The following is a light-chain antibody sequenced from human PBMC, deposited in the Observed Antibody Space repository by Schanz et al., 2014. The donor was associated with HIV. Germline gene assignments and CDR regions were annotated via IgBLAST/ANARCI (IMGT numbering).Light chain of an antibody. J-gene: IGLJ3*02. CDR3: SSYTSSSTWV. Sequence: QSALTQPASVSGSPGQSITITCTGTSSDIGGHNYVSWYQQQPGKAPKVIIYDVDNRPSGVSSRFSGSKSGNTASLTISGLQAEDEADYYCSSYTSSSTWVFGGGTKLTVL. V-gene: IGLV2-14*01. CDR1: SSDIGGHNY. CDR2: DVD.